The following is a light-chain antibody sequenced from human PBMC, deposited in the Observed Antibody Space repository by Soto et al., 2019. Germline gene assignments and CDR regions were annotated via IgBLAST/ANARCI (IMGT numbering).Light chain of an antibody. V-gene: IGKV3D-15*01. CDR2: GVS. CDR1: QSVRSH. CDR3: QQSYSTPPYT. Sequence: EIVLTQSPATLSLSPGERATLSCRASQSVRSHLAWFQQKPGQAPRLLMYGVSTRATGMPDRFSGSGSGTEFTLIISSLQSEDFATYYCQQSYSTPPYTFGQGTKLDMK. J-gene: IGKJ2*01.